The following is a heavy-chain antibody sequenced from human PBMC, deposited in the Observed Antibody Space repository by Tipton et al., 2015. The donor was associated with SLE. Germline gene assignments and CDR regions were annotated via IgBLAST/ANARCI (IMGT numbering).Heavy chain of an antibody. CDR1: GGSISSYY. D-gene: IGHD2-2*01. CDR2: IYYSGST. J-gene: IGHJ4*02. CDR3: ARSSSSTRSVPYFDY. V-gene: IGHV4-59*08. Sequence: TLSLTCTVSGGSISSYYWSWIRQPPGKGLEWIGYIYYSGSTNYNPPLKSRVTISVDTSKNQFSLKLSSVTAADTAVYYCARSSSSTRSVPYFDYWGQGTLVTVSS.